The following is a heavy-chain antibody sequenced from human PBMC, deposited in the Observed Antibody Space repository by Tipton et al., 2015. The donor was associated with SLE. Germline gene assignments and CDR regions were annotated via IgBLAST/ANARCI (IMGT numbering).Heavy chain of an antibody. CDR2: IYYSGST. CDR3: AREALYLSTIPDAFHF. CDR1: GGSIVGNY. Sequence: TLSLTCTVSGGSIVGNYWSWIRQPPGKGLEWIGSIYYSGSTYYNPSLKSRVTMSLDTSKNQLSLELTSVTAADTAVYYCAREALYLSTIPDAFHFWGQGTSVTVSS. D-gene: IGHD5-24*01. J-gene: IGHJ3*01. V-gene: IGHV4-59*12.